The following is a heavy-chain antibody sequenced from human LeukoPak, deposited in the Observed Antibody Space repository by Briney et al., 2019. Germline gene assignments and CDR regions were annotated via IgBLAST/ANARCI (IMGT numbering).Heavy chain of an antibody. CDR2: MNPNSGNT. CDR3: ARGLLEDYDTSGYSD. D-gene: IGHD3-22*01. Sequence: ASVKVSCKASGYTFTSYDINWVRQATGQGLEWMGWMNPNSGNTGYVQKFQGRVTMTRNTSISTAYMELSSLRSEDTAVYYCARGLLEDYDTSGYSDWGQGTLVTVSS. CDR1: GYTFTSYD. J-gene: IGHJ4*02. V-gene: IGHV1-8*01.